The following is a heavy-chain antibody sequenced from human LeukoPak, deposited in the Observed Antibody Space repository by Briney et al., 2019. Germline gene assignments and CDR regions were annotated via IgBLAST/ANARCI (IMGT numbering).Heavy chain of an antibody. Sequence: GGSLRLSCAASGFTFSSYGMSWVRQAPGKGREWVSAISGSGAGTYYADSVKGRFTISRDNSKSMLYLQMNSLRAEDTAVYYCAKDAMSYSSGWYYWGQGTLVTVSS. V-gene: IGHV3-23*01. D-gene: IGHD6-19*01. CDR3: AKDAMSYSSGWYY. CDR1: GFTFSSYG. J-gene: IGHJ4*01. CDR2: ISGSGAGT.